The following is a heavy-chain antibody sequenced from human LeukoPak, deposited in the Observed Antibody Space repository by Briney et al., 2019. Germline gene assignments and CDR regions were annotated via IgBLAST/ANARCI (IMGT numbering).Heavy chain of an antibody. J-gene: IGHJ3*02. CDR1: GFTFREYI. Sequence: GGSLRLSCAASGFTFREYILDWVRQAPGKGLEWVGRIRRGTNSYTTEYAASVKGRFIISRDDSKNSLYLHMNSLKTEDTAVYHCTRDGGDSRNSAFDIWGQGTVVTVSS. CDR3: TRDGGDSRNSAFDI. D-gene: IGHD3-16*01. V-gene: IGHV3-72*01. CDR2: IRRGTNSYTT.